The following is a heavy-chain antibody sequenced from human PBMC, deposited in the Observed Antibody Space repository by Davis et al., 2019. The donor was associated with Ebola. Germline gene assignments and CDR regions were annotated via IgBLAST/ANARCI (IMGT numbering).Heavy chain of an antibody. V-gene: IGHV1-2*05. CDR2: INPNSGGT. J-gene: IGHJ4*02. D-gene: IGHD2-21*01. CDR1: GYTFTGYY. Sequence: ASVKVSCKASGYTFTGYYIHWVRQAPGQGLEWMGRINPNSGGTNYAQNFQGRVTMTRETSISTAYMELSRLTSDDTVVFYCARMGIYEDFDYWGQGTLVTVSS. CDR3: ARMGIYEDFDY.